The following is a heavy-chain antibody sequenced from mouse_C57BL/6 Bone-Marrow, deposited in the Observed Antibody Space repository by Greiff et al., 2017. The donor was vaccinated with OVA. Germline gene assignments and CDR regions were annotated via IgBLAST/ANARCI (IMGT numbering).Heavy chain of an antibody. Sequence: QVQLQQPGAELVKPGASVKMSCKASGYTFTSYWITWVKQRPGQGLEWIGDIYPGSGSTNYNEKFKSKATLTVDTSSSTAYMQLSSLTSEDSAVYYCAKGENYYGSKGYGGQGTTLTVSS. CDR2: IYPGSGST. D-gene: IGHD1-1*01. CDR1: GYTFTSYW. J-gene: IGHJ2*01. V-gene: IGHV1-55*01. CDR3: AKGENYYGSKGY.